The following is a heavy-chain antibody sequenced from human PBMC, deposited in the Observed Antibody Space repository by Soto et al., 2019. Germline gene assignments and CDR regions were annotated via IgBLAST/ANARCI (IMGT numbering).Heavy chain of an antibody. Sequence: PSQTLSLTCAVSGDSVSSTSAAWNRIRHSPSRGLEWLGRIYYRTKWYNDYAVSVRSRITINPDTSKSQFSLQLNSVTPEDTAVYYCARGATTVRGHNWFDPWGQGILVTVS. V-gene: IGHV6-1*01. CDR1: GDSVSSTSAA. J-gene: IGHJ5*02. D-gene: IGHD4-4*01. CDR3: ARGATTVRGHNWFDP. CDR2: IYYRTKWYN.